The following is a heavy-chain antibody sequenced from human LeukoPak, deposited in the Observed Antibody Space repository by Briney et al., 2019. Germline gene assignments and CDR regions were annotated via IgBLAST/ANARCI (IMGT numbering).Heavy chain of an antibody. CDR1: GYTSTGYY. D-gene: IGHD1-20*01. V-gene: IGHV1-2*02. CDR2: INLNSGGT. CDR3: ARVTPPYNWNDDLPFDY. Sequence: ASVKVSCKASGYTSTGYYMHWVRQALGQGLEWMGWINLNSGGTNYAQKFQGRVTMTRDTSISPAYMELSRLRSDDTAVYYCARVTPPYNWNDDLPFDYWGQGTLVTVSS. J-gene: IGHJ4*02.